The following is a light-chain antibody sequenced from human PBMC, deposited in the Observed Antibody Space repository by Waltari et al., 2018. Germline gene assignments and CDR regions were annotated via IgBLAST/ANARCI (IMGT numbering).Light chain of an antibody. J-gene: IGKJ1*01. CDR3: QNHERLPAT. CDR1: QSIGRY. Sequence: EIVLPQSPGPLSLSPGERATLSCRASQSIGRYLACYQKKPDQAPRLLIYGASSRATGIPDRFSGSGSGTDFSLTISRLEPEDFAVYYCQNHERLPATFGQGTKVEIK. V-gene: IGKV3-20*01. CDR2: GAS.